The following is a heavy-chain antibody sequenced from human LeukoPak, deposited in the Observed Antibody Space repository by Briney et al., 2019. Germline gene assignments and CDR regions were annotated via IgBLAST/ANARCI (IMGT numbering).Heavy chain of an antibody. D-gene: IGHD5-12*01. J-gene: IGHJ4*02. Sequence: PSETLSLTCTVSAGSISSYYWSWIRQPPGKGLEWNGYIYYSGTTHYNPSLKSRVTISVDTSKSQFSLKLSSVTAADTAVYYCARSGYDFWSQTHFDYWGQGTLVTVSS. CDR1: AGSISSYY. CDR3: ARSGYDFWSQTHFDY. V-gene: IGHV4-59*01. CDR2: IYYSGTT.